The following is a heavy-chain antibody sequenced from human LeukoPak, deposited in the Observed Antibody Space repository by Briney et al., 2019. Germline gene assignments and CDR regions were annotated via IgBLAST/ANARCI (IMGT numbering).Heavy chain of an antibody. Sequence: ASVKVSCKASGYTFTSYGISWVRQAPGQGLEWMGWISAYNGNTNYAQKLQGRVTMTTDTSTSTAYMVLRSLRSDDTAVYYCARDPRGYYYGSGSSNWFDPWGQGTLVTVSS. CDR3: ARDPRGYYYGSGSSNWFDP. CDR1: GYTFTSYG. CDR2: ISAYNGNT. V-gene: IGHV1-18*01. J-gene: IGHJ5*02. D-gene: IGHD3-10*01.